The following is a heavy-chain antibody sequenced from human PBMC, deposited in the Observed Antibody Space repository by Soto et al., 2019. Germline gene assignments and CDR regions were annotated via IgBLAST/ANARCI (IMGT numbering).Heavy chain of an antibody. Sequence: GESLKISCKGSGYSFTSYWIGWVRQMPGKGLESMGIIYPGDSDTRYSPSFQGQVTISADKSISTAYLQWSSLKASDTAMYYCARLLRYSSSWYPPGWFDPWGQGTLVTVSS. V-gene: IGHV5-51*01. CDR1: GYSFTSYW. CDR2: IYPGDSDT. D-gene: IGHD6-13*01. CDR3: ARLLRYSSSWYPPGWFDP. J-gene: IGHJ5*02.